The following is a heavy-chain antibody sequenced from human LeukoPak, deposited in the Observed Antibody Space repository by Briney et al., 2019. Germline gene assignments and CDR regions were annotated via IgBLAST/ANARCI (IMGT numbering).Heavy chain of an antibody. V-gene: IGHV3-30-3*01. CDR3: AREGYSYGDAFDY. CDR1: GFTFSSYA. D-gene: IGHD5-18*01. CDR2: ISYDGSNK. J-gene: IGHJ4*02. Sequence: GGSLRLSCAASGFTFSSYAMHWVRQAPGKGLEWVAVISYDGSNKYYADSVKGRFTISRDNSKNTLYLQMNSLRAEDTAVYYCAREGYSYGDAFDYWGQGTLVTVSS.